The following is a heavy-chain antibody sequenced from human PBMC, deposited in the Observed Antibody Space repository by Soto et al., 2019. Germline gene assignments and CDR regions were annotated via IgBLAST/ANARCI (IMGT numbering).Heavy chain of an antibody. Sequence: SETLSLTCAVYGGSFSAYYWTWIRQPPGKGLEWIGEIHHSGSTNYNPSLKSRVTISVDTSKNQFSLKLSSVTAAYTAVYYCARWKERGYNFGYKSEPWGQGALVTVSS. CDR2: IHHSGST. D-gene: IGHD5-18*01. CDR3: ARWKERGYNFGYKSEP. V-gene: IGHV4-34*01. J-gene: IGHJ5*02. CDR1: GGSFSAYY.